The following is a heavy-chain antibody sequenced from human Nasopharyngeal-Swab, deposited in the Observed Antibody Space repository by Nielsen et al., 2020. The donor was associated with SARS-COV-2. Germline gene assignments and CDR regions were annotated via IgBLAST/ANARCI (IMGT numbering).Heavy chain of an antibody. V-gene: IGHV1-18*04. Sequence: ASVKVSCKASGYTFTGYYMHWVRQAPGQGLEWMGWISAYNGNTNYAQKLQGRVTMTTDTSTSTAYMELRSLRSDDTAVYYCARGGYYGSGSGMDVWGRGTTVTVSS. CDR2: ISAYNGNT. CDR3: ARGGYYGSGSGMDV. CDR1: GYTFTGYY. D-gene: IGHD3-10*01. J-gene: IGHJ6*02.